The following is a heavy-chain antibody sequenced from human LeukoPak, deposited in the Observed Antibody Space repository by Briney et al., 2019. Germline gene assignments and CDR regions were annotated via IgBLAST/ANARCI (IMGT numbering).Heavy chain of an antibody. V-gene: IGHV3-48*04. CDR3: ARASSSTVYSWSPFDY. Sequence: GGSLRLSFAASGFTFSSYSMNWVRQAPGKGLEWVSYISSSSSTIYYADSVKGRFTISRDNAKNSLYLQMNRLRAEDTAVYYCARASSSTVYSWSPFDYWGQGTLVTVSS. CDR1: GFTFSSYS. J-gene: IGHJ4*02. CDR2: ISSSSSTI. D-gene: IGHD6-13*01.